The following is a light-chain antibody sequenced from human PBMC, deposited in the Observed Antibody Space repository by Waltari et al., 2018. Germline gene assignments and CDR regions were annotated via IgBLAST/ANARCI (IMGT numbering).Light chain of an antibody. V-gene: IGKV1-39*01. Sequence: DIQMTQSPSSLSASVGDRVTITCRAGQKINGYLNWYQLKPGKAPKLLIYGASNLQTGVPSRFSGSESGTDFTLTINSLQPEDFATYFCQQTYSTPGITFGQGTRLEI. J-gene: IGKJ5*01. CDR2: GAS. CDR1: QKINGY. CDR3: QQTYSTPGIT.